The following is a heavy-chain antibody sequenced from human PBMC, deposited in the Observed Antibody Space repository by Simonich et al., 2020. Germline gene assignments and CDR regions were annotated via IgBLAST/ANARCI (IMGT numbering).Heavy chain of an antibody. CDR3: ARDGLGTAYYYYMDV. V-gene: IGHV3-7*01. Sequence: EVQLVESGGGLVQPGGSLRLSCAASGFTFSSAWVSWVRQAPGKGREWVAKIKQEGSEKYYVDPVKGRVTISRDNAKNSLYLQRNSLRAEDTAVYYCARDGLGTAYYYYMDVWGKGTTVTVSS. D-gene: IGHD7-27*01. J-gene: IGHJ6*03. CDR1: GFTFSSAW. CDR2: IKQEGSEK.